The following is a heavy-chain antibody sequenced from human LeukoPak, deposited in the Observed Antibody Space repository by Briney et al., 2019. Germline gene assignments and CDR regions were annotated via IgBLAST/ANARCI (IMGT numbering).Heavy chain of an antibody. CDR3: ARELYSGSYVPDY. D-gene: IGHD1-26*01. Sequence: PGGSLRLSCAASGFTFSSYWMSWVRQAPGKGLEWVAVTWYDGSNKYYADSVKGRFTISRDNSKNTLYLQMNSLRAEDTAVYYCARELYSGSYVPDYWGQGTLVTVSS. CDR1: GFTFSSYW. CDR2: TWYDGSNK. V-gene: IGHV3-33*08. J-gene: IGHJ4*02.